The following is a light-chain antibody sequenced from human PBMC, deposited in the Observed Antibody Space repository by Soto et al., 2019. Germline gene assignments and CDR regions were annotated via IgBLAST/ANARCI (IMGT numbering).Light chain of an antibody. Sequence: QSVLTQPPSASRSPGQSVTISCTGTSSDFGGYNYVSWYQQHPGKAPKLIIYEVTKRPSGVPDRFSGSKSGNTASLTVSGLQAEDEADYYCSSYAGSNSYVFGTGTKVTVL. CDR2: EVT. V-gene: IGLV2-8*02. CDR1: SSDFGGYNY. CDR3: SSYAGSNSYV. J-gene: IGLJ1*01.